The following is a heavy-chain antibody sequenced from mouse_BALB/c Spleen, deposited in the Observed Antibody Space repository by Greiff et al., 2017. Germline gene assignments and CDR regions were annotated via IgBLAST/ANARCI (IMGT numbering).Heavy chain of an antibody. CDR1: GFAFSSYD. V-gene: IGHV5-12-1*01. Sequence: VQLKESGGGLVKPGGSLKLSCAASGFAFSSYDMSWVRQTPEKRLEWVAYISSGGGSTYYPDTVKGRFTISRDNAKNTLYLQMSSLKSEDTAMYYCARHKGLEGFAYWGQGTLVTVSA. D-gene: IGHD2-4*01. CDR2: ISSGGGST. CDR3: ARHKGLEGFAY. J-gene: IGHJ3*01.